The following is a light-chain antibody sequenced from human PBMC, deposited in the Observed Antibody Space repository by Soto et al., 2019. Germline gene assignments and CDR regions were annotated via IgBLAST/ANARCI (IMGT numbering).Light chain of an antibody. CDR2: GAS. CDR3: QHYTNWPLT. CDR1: HSVSSR. Sequence: EIIMTQSPATLSVSPGERAPLSCRASHSVSSRLAWYQQKPGQAPRLLIYGASTRATGLPARFSGSGSGTEFTLTISSLQSEDFAVYYCQHYTNWPLTFGGGTKVES. V-gene: IGKV3-15*01. J-gene: IGKJ4*01.